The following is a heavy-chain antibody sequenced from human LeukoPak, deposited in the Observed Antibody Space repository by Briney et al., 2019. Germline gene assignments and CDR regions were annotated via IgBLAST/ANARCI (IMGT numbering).Heavy chain of an antibody. J-gene: IGHJ3*02. D-gene: IGHD6-13*01. V-gene: IGHV4-39*07. CDR1: GGSISSSSYY. CDR3: ARDQGWGAAAGFDAFDI. Sequence: SETLSLTCTVSGGSISSSSYYWGWIRQPPGKGLEWIGSIYYSGSTNYNPSLKSRVTISVDTSKNQFSLKLSSVTAADTAVYYCARDQGWGAAAGFDAFDIWGQGTMVTVSS. CDR2: IYYSGST.